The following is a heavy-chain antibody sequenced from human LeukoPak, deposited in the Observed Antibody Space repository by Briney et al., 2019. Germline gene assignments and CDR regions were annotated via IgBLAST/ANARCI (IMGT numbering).Heavy chain of an antibody. CDR3: ARDQPGSYYDY. Sequence: GGSLRLSCAASGFTFSSYDMHWVRQATGKGLEWVSAIGTAGDAYYPGSVKGRFTISRENAKNSLYLQMNSLRAGDTAVYYCARDQPGSYYDYWGQGTLVTVSS. J-gene: IGHJ4*02. CDR1: GFTFSSYD. V-gene: IGHV3-13*01. D-gene: IGHD1-26*01. CDR2: IGTAGDA.